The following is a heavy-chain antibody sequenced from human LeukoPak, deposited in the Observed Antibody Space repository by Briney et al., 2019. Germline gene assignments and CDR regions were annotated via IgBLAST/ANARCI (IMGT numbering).Heavy chain of an antibody. CDR2: ISWNSGSI. Sequence: GGSLRLSCAASGFTFDDYAKHWVRQAPGKGLEWVSGISWNSGSIGYADSVKGRFTISRDNAKNSLYLQMNSLRAEDTALYYCAKDFFSWGSNLYYFDCWGQGTLVTVSS. CDR1: GFTFDDYA. J-gene: IGHJ4*02. D-gene: IGHD7-27*01. CDR3: AKDFFSWGSNLYYFDC. V-gene: IGHV3-9*01.